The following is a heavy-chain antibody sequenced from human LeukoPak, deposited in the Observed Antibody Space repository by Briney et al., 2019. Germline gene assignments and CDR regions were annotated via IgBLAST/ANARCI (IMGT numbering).Heavy chain of an antibody. CDR3: AKRVERGYSYGLYAFDI. J-gene: IGHJ3*02. V-gene: IGHV3-30-3*02. Sequence: PGRSLRLSCAASGFTFSSYAMHWVRQAPGKGLEWVAVISYDGSNKYYADSVKGRFTISRDNSKNTLYLQMNSLRAEDTAVYYCAKRVERGYSYGLYAFDIWGQGTMVTVSS. CDR1: GFTFSSYA. CDR2: ISYDGSNK. D-gene: IGHD5-18*01.